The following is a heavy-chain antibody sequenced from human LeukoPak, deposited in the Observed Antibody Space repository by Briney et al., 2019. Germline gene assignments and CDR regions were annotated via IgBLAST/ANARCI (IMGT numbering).Heavy chain of an antibody. J-gene: IGHJ4*02. CDR2: IYYSGNT. CDR3: ARLYRRFGESDDY. Sequence: SETLSLTCTVSGSSISNYYWGWIRQAPGKGLEWIGSIYYSGNTYYNSSLKSRVTISVDTSKKQISLKLSSVTAADTAVYYCARLYRRFGESDDYWGQGTLVTVSS. V-gene: IGHV4-39*01. D-gene: IGHD3-10*01. CDR1: GSSISNYY.